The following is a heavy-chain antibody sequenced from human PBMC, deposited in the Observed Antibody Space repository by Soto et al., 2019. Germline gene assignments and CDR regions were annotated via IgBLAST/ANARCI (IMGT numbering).Heavy chain of an antibody. J-gene: IGHJ6*03. V-gene: IGHV4-59*08. CDR3: ARLRNHHFMDV. Sequence: QVQLQESGPGLVKPSETLSLTCSVSGGSISGLYWSWVRQPPGRGLEWIGWIYYSGTTNYNPSLKSRVTMSVDTSKNQFSLKLSSVTAADTAIYYCARLRNHHFMDVWGRGTTVAVSS. CDR2: IYYSGTT. CDR1: GGSISGLY. D-gene: IGHD1-1*01.